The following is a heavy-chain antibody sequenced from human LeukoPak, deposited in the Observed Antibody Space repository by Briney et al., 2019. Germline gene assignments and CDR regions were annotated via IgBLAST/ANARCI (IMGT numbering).Heavy chain of an antibody. CDR2: ISSSSSYI. CDR1: RFTFSSYS. CDR3: AKRSKLSCSSTSCPLDY. J-gene: IGHJ4*02. Sequence: GGSLRLSCAVSRFTFSSYSMNWVRQAPGKGLEWVSSISSSSSYIYYADSVKGRFTISRDNAKNSLYLQMNSLRADDTAVYYCAKRSKLSCSSTSCPLDYWGQGTLVTVSS. D-gene: IGHD2-2*01. V-gene: IGHV3-21*04.